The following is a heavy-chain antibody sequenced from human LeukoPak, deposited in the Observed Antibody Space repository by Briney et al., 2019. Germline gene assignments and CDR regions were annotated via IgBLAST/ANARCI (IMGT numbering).Heavy chain of an antibody. CDR2: ISGSGGTT. Sequence: GGSLRLSCVASGFTFSSYAMSWVRQAPGKGLEWVSAISGSGGTTFYADSVKGRFTISRDNSKNTVFLQMDSLRAEDTAVYYCAKDRFGIDPWGQGTRVTVSS. CDR3: AKDRFGIDP. D-gene: IGHD3-10*01. V-gene: IGHV3-23*01. CDR1: GFTFSSYA. J-gene: IGHJ5*02.